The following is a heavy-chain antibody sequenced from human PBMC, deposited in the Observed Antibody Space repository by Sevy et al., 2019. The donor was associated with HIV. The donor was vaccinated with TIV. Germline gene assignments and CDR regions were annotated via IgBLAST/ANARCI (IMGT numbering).Heavy chain of an antibody. CDR3: ARGGRYCISTSCLWSFDY. D-gene: IGHD2-2*01. Sequence: GGSLRLSCAASGFTFSSYSMNWVRQAPGKGLEWVSSISSSSGYIYYADSVKGRFTITRDNAKNSLYLQMNSLGAEGTAVYYCARGGRYCISTSCLWSFDYWGQGTLVTVSS. J-gene: IGHJ4*02. CDR2: ISSSSGYI. V-gene: IGHV3-21*01. CDR1: GFTFSSYS.